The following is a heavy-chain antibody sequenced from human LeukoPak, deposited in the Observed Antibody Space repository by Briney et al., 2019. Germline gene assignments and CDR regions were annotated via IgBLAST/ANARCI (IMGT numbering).Heavy chain of an antibody. CDR1: GFTFSSYV. Sequence: GGSLRLSCAVSGFTFSSYVMNWVRQAPGKGLEWVSYISSSGSTIYYADSVKGRFTISRDNAKNSLYLQMNSLRAEDTAVYYCTREYYYGSGSYWYYGMDVWGQGTTVTVSS. J-gene: IGHJ6*02. CDR2: ISSSGSTI. V-gene: IGHV3-48*03. CDR3: TREYYYGSGSYWYYGMDV. D-gene: IGHD3-10*01.